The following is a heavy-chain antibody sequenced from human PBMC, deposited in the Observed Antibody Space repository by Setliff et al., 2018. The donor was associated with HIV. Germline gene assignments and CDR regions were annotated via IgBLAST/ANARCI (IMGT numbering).Heavy chain of an antibody. J-gene: IGHJ4*02. V-gene: IGHV4-39*01. CDR1: GASIGRRSDC. D-gene: IGHD2-21*01. CDR2: FYYSWNT. Sequence: SETLSLTCTVSGASIGRRSDCWGWIRQPPGKGLEWIGRFYYSWNTYYNPSLKSRVTISVDTSKNQFSLKVRSVTAADTAVYYCARQVTVVGYFETAAGSFNYWGPGTLVTVSS. CDR3: ARQVTVVGYFETAAGSFNY.